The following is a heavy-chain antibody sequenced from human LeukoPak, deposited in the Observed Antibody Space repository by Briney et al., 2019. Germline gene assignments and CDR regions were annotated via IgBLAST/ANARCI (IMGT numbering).Heavy chain of an antibody. D-gene: IGHD6-19*01. J-gene: IGHJ4*02. CDR1: GGSISSGGYY. CDR2: IYHSGST. V-gene: IGHV4-30-2*01. Sequence: SQTLSLTCTVSGGSISSGGYYWSWIRQPPGKGLEWIGYIYHSGSTNYNPSLKSRVTISVDKSKNQFSLKLSSVTAADTAVYYCARAFPGDRKHAVAGANFDYWGQGTLVTVSS. CDR3: ARAFPGDRKHAVAGANFDY.